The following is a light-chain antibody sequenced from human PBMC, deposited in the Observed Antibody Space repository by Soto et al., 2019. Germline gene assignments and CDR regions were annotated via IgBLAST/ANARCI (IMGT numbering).Light chain of an antibody. CDR3: MHALQMVT. V-gene: IGKV2-28*01. CDR1: QSLLQSNGYKY. J-gene: IGKJ4*01. CDR2: LGS. Sequence: DIVLTQSPLSLSVTPGEPASFSCRSSQSLLQSNGYKYLDWYLQKPGQSPQLLIYLGSNRASGVPDRFSGSGSGRDFTLKISRVEAEDVGVYYCMHALQMVTFGGGTKVEIK.